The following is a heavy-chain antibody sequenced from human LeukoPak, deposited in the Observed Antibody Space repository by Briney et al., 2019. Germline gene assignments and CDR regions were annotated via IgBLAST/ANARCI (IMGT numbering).Heavy chain of an antibody. CDR2: ISGSGGST. Sequence: PGGSLRLSCEASGFTFSDYYMSWVRQAPAKGLEWVSAISGSGGSTYYADSVKGRFTISRDNSKNTLYLQMNSLRAEDTAVYYCAKARGYCSGGSCYSGFHDAFHIWGQGTMVTVSS. J-gene: IGHJ3*02. CDR3: AKARGYCSGGSCYSGFHDAFHI. CDR1: GFTFSDYY. V-gene: IGHV3-23*01. D-gene: IGHD2-15*01.